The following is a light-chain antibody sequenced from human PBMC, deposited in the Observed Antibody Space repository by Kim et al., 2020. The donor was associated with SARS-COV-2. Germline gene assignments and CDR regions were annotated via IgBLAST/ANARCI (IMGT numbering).Light chain of an antibody. V-gene: IGKV3-20*01. Sequence: LAPGERATLSCRASQTVGKNYLAWYQQKPGQTPRLLIYDASTRATGIPDRFSGSGSGTDFSLTISRLEPEDFAVYYCLQCAYSPLTFGGGTKLEI. CDR1: QTVGKNY. CDR2: DAS. CDR3: LQCAYSPLT. J-gene: IGKJ4*01.